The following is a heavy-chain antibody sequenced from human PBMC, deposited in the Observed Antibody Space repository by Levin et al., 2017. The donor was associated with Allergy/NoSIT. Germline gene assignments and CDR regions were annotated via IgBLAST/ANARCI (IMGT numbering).Heavy chain of an antibody. CDR1: GASVSSDDYY. V-gene: IGHV4-61*08. CDR2: ISYSGTT. CDR3: AKGVTSSRCLDP. D-gene: IGHD6-6*01. Sequence: SETLSLTCTVSGASVSSDDYYWSWIRQPPGEGLEWIGFISYSGTTNYNPSLKSRVTISVDTSKNQFALRLSSVAAADTAAYYCAKGVTSSRCLDPWGQGTLVTVSS. J-gene: IGHJ5*02.